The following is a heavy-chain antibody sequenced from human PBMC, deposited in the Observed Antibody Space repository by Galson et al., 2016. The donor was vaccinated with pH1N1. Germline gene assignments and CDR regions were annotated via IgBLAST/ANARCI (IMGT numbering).Heavy chain of an antibody. V-gene: IGHV4-4*09. CDR2: IFFAGSV. Sequence: ETLSLTCSVSGDSVTSSYWAWIRQSPGRGLEWVAYIFFAGSVNYNPSLQSRVTISVDTPKNQLSLTLRSVTAADTAVYYCARALTRPGSTHWFDPWGQGVLVAVSS. J-gene: IGHJ5*02. CDR1: GDSVTSSY. D-gene: IGHD1-26*01. CDR3: ARALTRPGSTHWFDP.